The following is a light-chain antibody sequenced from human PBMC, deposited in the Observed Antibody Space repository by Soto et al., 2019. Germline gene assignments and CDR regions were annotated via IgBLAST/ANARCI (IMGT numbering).Light chain of an antibody. CDR3: QQRSNWPPIT. CDR1: QSISTY. Sequence: EIVSTQSPATLSLSPGERATLSCRASQSISTYLAWYQQKPGQAPRLLIYDASNRAAGVPARFSGSGSGTDFTLIISSVEPEDFAVYYCQQRSNWPPITFGQGTRLEIK. CDR2: DAS. V-gene: IGKV3-11*01. J-gene: IGKJ5*01.